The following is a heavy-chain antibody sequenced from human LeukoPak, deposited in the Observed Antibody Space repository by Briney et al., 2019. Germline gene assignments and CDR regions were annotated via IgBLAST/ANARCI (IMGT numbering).Heavy chain of an antibody. J-gene: IGHJ4*02. V-gene: IGHV1-8*01. CDR1: GYTFTSYD. D-gene: IGHD6-19*01. CDR3: ARGQLSSGWYYPFDY. CDR2: MNPNSGNT. Sequence: GSVKVSCKASGYTFTSYDINWVRQATGQGLEWVGWMNPNSGNTGYAQKFQGRVTMTRNTSISTAYMELSSLRSEDTAVYYCARGQLSSGWYYPFDYWGQGTLVTVSS.